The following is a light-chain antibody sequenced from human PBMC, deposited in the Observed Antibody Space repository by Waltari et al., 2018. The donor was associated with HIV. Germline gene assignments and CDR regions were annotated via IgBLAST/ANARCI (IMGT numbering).Light chain of an antibody. CDR1: QSVNANF. CDR2: GAS. J-gene: IGKJ2*01. CDR3: HQYGNSPST. Sequence: ELVLTQSPGTLSLSPGERATLSCRASQSVNANFFAWYQQRPGQAPRLLIYGASTRAPGIPDRFSGSGPGTDFTLTISRLEPEDFAVYYCHQYGNSPSTFGQGTTLDIK. V-gene: IGKV3-20*01.